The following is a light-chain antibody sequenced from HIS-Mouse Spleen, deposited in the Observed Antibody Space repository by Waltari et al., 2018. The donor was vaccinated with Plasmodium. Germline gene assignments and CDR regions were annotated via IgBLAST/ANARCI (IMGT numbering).Light chain of an antibody. Sequence: QSALTQPPSASGSPGQSVPITCTGTSSPVGGYNSVSWYQQHPGKAPKLMIYQVIKRPSGVPDRFSGSKSGNTASLTVSGLQAEDEADYYCSSYAGSNNLVFGGGTKLTVL. CDR2: QVI. V-gene: IGLV2-8*01. CDR1: SSPVGGYNS. J-gene: IGLJ2*01. CDR3: SSYAGSNNLV.